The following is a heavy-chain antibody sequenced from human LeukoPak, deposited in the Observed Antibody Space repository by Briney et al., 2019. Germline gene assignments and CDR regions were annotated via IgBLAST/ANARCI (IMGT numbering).Heavy chain of an antibody. CDR1: GDSVSSNSAA. D-gene: IGHD6-13*01. CDR3: ARGYRSSWLLYYFDY. Sequence: SQTLSLTCGISGDSVSSNSAAWNWIRRSPSRGLEWLGRTYYRSKWYNDYAVSVKSRITINPDTSKNQFSLQLNSVTPEDTAVYYCARGYRSSWLLYYFDYWGHGTLVTVSS. J-gene: IGHJ4*01. CDR2: TYYRSKWYN. V-gene: IGHV6-1*01.